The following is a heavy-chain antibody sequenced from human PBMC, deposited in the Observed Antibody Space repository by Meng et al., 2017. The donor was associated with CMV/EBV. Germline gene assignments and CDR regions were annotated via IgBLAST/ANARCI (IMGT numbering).Heavy chain of an antibody. D-gene: IGHD6-13*01. CDR3: AHRGRIAAAGTDWFDP. CDR2: INWDDDK. V-gene: IGHV2-5*02. Sequence: QHTFKGSVPTLVKLTQTLTVTCTFSGFSLSTSGVGVGWIRQPPGKGLESLALINWDDDKRYSPSLKRRLTITKDTSKNQVVLTMTNMDPVDTATYYCAHRGRIAAAGTDWFDPWGQGTLVTVSS. J-gene: IGHJ5*02. CDR1: GFSLSTSGVG.